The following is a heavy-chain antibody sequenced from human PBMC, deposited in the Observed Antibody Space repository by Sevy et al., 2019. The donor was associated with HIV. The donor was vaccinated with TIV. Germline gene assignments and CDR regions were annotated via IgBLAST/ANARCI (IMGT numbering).Heavy chain of an antibody. J-gene: IGHJ3*02. D-gene: IGHD3-22*01. Sequence: ASVKVSCRASGYTFTGYYMHWVRQAPGQGLEWMGWINPNSGGTNYAQKFQGWVTMTRDTSISTAYMELSRLRSDDTVVYYCARGSSVSRITMIVVVMDLHAFDIWGQGTMVTVSS. CDR3: ARGSSVSRITMIVVVMDLHAFDI. CDR1: GYTFTGYY. V-gene: IGHV1-2*04. CDR2: INPNSGGT.